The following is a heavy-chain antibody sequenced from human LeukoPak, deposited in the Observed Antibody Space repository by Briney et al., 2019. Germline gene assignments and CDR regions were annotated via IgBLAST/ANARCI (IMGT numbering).Heavy chain of an antibody. CDR3: ARALRVRYFDWLLSDNWFDP. Sequence: ASVKVSCKASGYTFTGYYMHWVRQAPGQGLEWMGWMNPNSGNTGYAQKFQGRVTMTRNTSISTAYMELSSLRSEDTAVYYCARALRVRYFDWLLSDNWFDPWGQGTLVTVSS. V-gene: IGHV1-8*02. J-gene: IGHJ5*02. CDR2: MNPNSGNT. D-gene: IGHD3-9*01. CDR1: GYTFTGYY.